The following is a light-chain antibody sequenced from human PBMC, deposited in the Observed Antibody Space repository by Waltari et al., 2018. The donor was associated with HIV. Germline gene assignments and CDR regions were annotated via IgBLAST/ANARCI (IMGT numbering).Light chain of an antibody. J-gene: IGLJ3*02. CDR3: CSYAGSSTLV. Sequence: QSALTQPALVSGSPGQSIPLSCTGTSSDVGSYNLVPWYQQHPGKAPKLMIYEVSKRPSGVSNRFSGSKSGNTASLTISGLQAEDEADYYCCSYAGSSTLVFGGGTKLTVL. CDR1: SSDVGSYNL. CDR2: EVS. V-gene: IGLV2-23*02.